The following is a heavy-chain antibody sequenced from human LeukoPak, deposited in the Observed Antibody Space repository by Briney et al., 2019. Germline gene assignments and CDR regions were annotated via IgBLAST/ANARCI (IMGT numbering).Heavy chain of an antibody. J-gene: IGHJ4*02. D-gene: IGHD3-22*01. CDR3: ATENYYDSSGYYY. CDR2: IYYSGST. CDR1: GGSISSGGYC. V-gene: IGHV4-31*03. Sequence: SETLSLTCTVSGGSISSGGYCWSWIRQHPGKGLEWIGYIYYSGSTYYNPSLKSRVTISVDTSKNQFSLKLSSVTAADTAVYYCATENYYDSSGYYYWGQGTLVTVSS.